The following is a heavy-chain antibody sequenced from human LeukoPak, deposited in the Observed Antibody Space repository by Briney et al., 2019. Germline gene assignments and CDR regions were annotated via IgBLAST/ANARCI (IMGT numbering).Heavy chain of an antibody. CDR2: IYTSGST. Sequence: SETLSLTCTVSGGSISSYYWSWIRQPAGKGLEWIGRIYTSGSTNYNPSLKSRVTMSVDTSKNQFSLKLSSVTAADTAVYYCARHGELLSYYYYMDVWGKGTTVTVPS. CDR1: GGSISSYY. CDR3: ARHGELLSYYYYMDV. V-gene: IGHV4-4*07. J-gene: IGHJ6*03. D-gene: IGHD1-26*01.